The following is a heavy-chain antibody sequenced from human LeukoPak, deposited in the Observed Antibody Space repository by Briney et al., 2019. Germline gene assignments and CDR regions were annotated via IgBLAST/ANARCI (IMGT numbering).Heavy chain of an antibody. CDR1: GFTFGTYG. CDR2: ILYDGSNK. J-gene: IGHJ4*02. D-gene: IGHD3-22*01. V-gene: IGHV3-30*03. Sequence: GRSLRLSCAASGFTFGTYGMYWVRQAPGKGLEWVAVILYDGSNKYYADSVKGRFTISRDNAKNSLYLQMNSLRDEDTAVYYCARSTYYYDSSGYLYPSFFDYWGQGNLVTVSS. CDR3: ARSTYYYDSSGYLYPSFFDY.